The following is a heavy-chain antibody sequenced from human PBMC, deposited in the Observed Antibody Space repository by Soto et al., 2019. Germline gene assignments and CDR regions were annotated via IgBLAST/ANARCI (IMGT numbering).Heavy chain of an antibody. CDR3: ARVVLNLYYYGMDV. CDR2: IDWDDDK. D-gene: IGHD3-10*01. CDR1: GFSLSTSGMF. V-gene: IGHV2-70*01. Sequence: SGPTLVNPTQTLTLTCTFSGFSLSTSGMFVSWIRQPPGKALEWLALIDWDDDKYYSTSLKTRLTISKDTSKNQVVLTMTNMDPVDTATYYCARVVLNLYYYGMDVWGQGTTVTVSS. J-gene: IGHJ6*02.